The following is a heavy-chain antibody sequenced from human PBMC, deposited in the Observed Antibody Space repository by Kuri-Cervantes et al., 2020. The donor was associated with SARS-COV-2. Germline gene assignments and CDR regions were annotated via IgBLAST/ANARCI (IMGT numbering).Heavy chain of an antibody. Sequence: ESLKISCAVSGYSISSGYYWGWIRQPPGKGLEWIGSIYHSGSTYYNPSLKSRVTISVDTSKNQFSLKLSSVTAADTAVYYCAGIQGPSSYYGMDVWGQGTTVTVSS. V-gene: IGHV4-38-2*01. D-gene: IGHD5-18*01. CDR2: IYHSGST. CDR3: AGIQGPSSYYGMDV. J-gene: IGHJ6*02. CDR1: GYSISSGYY.